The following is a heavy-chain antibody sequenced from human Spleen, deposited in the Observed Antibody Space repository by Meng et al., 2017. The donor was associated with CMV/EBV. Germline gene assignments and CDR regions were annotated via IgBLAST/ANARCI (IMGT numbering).Heavy chain of an antibody. D-gene: IGHD2-8*01. CDR2: IYYSGST. V-gene: IGHV4-39*01. Sequence: GSLRLSCTVSGGSISSSSYYWGWIRQPPGKGLEWIGNIYYSGSTYYNPSLKSRVTISVDTSKNQFSLKLSSVTATDTAVYYCARLSYTFGGWFDPWGQGTLVTVSS. CDR3: ARLSYTFGGWFDP. J-gene: IGHJ5*02. CDR1: GGSISSSSYY.